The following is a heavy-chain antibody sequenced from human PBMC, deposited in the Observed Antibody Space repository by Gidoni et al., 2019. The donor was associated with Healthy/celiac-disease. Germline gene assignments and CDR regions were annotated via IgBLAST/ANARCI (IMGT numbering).Heavy chain of an antibody. Sequence: EVQLLESGGGLVQPGGSLRLSCAASGFTFSSYDMSWVRQAPGKGLEWVSAISCSGGSTYYADSVKGRFTISRDNSKNTLYLQMNSLRAEDTAVYYCAKRVVPAAIFDYWGQGTLVTVSS. CDR2: ISCSGGST. D-gene: IGHD2-2*01. CDR3: AKRVVPAAIFDY. CDR1: GFTFSSYD. J-gene: IGHJ4*02. V-gene: IGHV3-23*01.